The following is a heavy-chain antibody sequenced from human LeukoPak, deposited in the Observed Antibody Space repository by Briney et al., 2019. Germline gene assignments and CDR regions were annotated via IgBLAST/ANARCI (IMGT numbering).Heavy chain of an antibody. J-gene: IGHJ4*02. CDR3: AKDSIAAAGTAAKDY. CDR1: VFTFSSYG. D-gene: IGHD6-13*01. V-gene: IGHV3-33*06. Sequence: PGRSLRLSCAASVFTFSSYGMHWVRQAPGKGLEWVAVIWYDGSNKYYTDSVKGRFTISRDNSKNTLYLHMSSVRDENTAVYYCAKDSIAAAGTAAKDYWGQGTLVTVSS. CDR2: IWYDGSNK.